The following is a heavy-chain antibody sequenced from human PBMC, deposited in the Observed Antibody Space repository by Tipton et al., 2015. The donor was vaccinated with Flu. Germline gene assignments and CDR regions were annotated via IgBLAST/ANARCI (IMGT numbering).Heavy chain of an antibody. D-gene: IGHD4-17*01. CDR3: ARVPSYGDLRYSFDN. CDR1: GFSVSTNY. CDR2: IYSGGST. Sequence: GSLRLSCAASGFSVSTNYMSWVRQAPGKGLEWVSVIYSGGSTYYADSVRGRFNISRDTSKNTVFLQMNSLRAEDTAVYYCARVPSYGDLRYSFDNWGHGTLVTVSS. V-gene: IGHV3-53*01. J-gene: IGHJ4*01.